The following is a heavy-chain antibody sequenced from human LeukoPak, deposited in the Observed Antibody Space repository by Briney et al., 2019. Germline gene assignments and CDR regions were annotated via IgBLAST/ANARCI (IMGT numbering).Heavy chain of an antibody. CDR2: ISAYNGNT. J-gene: IGHJ3*02. CDR3: ARDRGWFGELLPNASDI. V-gene: IGHV1-18*01. Sequence: ASVKVSCKASGYTFSSYGVTWVRQAPGQGLEWMGWISAYNGNTNYAQKFQARVTMTTDTSTSTAYLELRSLRSDDTAVYYCARDRGWFGELLPNASDIWGQGTMVSVSS. CDR1: GYTFSSYG. D-gene: IGHD3-10*01.